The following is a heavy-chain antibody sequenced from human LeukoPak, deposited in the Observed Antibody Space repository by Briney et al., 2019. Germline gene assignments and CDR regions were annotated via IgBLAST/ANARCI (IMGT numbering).Heavy chain of an antibody. V-gene: IGHV3-23*01. J-gene: IGHJ4*02. D-gene: IGHD5-18*01. CDR2: ISGSGGST. CDR3: AKVPWGTAMPYHYFDY. CDR1: GFTFSSYG. Sequence: GGTLRLSCVASGFTFSSYGMSWVRQAPGKGLEWVSAISGSGGSTYYADSVKGRFTISRDNSKNTLYLQMNSLRAEDTAVYYCAKVPWGTAMPYHYFDYWGQGTLVTVSS.